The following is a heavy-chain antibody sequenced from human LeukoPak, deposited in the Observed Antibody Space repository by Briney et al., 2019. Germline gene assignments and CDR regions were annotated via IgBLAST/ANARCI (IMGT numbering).Heavy chain of an antibody. V-gene: IGHV3-23*01. J-gene: IGHJ3*02. CDR3: AKIWSGYSIDAFDI. Sequence: GGSLRLSCAASGFTFSSYGMSWVRQAPGKGLEWVSALSDSGGNTFYADSVKGRFTISRDNSKNTLYLQINSLRAEDTAVYYCAKIWSGYSIDAFDIWGQGTMVTVSS. CDR2: LSDSGGNT. D-gene: IGHD3-3*01. CDR1: GFTFSSYG.